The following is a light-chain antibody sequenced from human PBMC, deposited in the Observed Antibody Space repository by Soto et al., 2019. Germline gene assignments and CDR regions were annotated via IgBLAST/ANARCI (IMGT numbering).Light chain of an antibody. CDR2: EAF. V-gene: IGLV2-23*01. Sequence: QSALTQPASLSGSPGQSITISCTGTSSDIGGYNLVSWYQQYPGTAPKLMIYEAFKRPPGVSNRFSGSKSGNTASLTISRLQADDEAAYYCSSYADSGTLVVFAGGTKLTVL. CDR3: SSYADSGTLVV. CDR1: SSDIGGYNL. J-gene: IGLJ2*01.